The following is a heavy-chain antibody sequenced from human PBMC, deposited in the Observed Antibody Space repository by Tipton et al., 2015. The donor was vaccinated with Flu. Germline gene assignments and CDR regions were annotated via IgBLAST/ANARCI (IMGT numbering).Heavy chain of an antibody. CDR2: IYYSGST. CDR3: ARDLGDGDYVNWYFDL. V-gene: IGHV4-59*01. J-gene: IGHJ2*01. CDR1: GGSISSYY. Sequence: TLSLTCTVSGGSISSYYWSWIRQPPGKGLEWIGYIYYSGSTNYNPSLKSRVTISVDTSKNQFSLKLSSVTAADTAVYYCARDLGDGDYVNWYFDLWGRGTLVTVSS. D-gene: IGHD4-17*01.